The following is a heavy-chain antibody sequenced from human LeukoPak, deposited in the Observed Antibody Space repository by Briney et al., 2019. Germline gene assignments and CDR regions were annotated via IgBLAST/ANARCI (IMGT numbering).Heavy chain of an antibody. D-gene: IGHD2-21*02. J-gene: IGHJ4*02. CDR2: ISGSGGST. CDR3: AKGEHIAVVTSGDY. CDR1: GFTFSNYA. V-gene: IGHV3-23*01. Sequence: PGGSLRLSCAASGFTFSNYAMSWIRQVPGKGLEWVSGISGSGGSTYDADSVKGRFTISRDNSKNTVYLQMNSLRVEDTAVYYCAKGEHIAVVTSGDYWGQGTLVTVSS.